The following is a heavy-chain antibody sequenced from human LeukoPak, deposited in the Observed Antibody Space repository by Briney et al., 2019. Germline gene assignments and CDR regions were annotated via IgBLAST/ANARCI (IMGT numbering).Heavy chain of an antibody. D-gene: IGHD6-19*01. Sequence: GGSLRLSCAASGFTFGDYWMHWVRRPPGKGLEWVSRINPDGSSIRYADSVKGRFTISRDNAKNTVNLQMNDLRGEDSAVYYCTRDSRSGWVYWGQGTLVTVSS. V-gene: IGHV3-74*01. CDR2: INPDGSSI. J-gene: IGHJ4*02. CDR1: GFTFGDYW. CDR3: TRDSRSGWVY.